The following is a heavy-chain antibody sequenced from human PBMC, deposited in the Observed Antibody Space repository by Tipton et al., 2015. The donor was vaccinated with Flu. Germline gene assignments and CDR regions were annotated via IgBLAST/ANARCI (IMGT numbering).Heavy chain of an antibody. Sequence: GSLRLSCAASGFPFSGYWFHWVRQSPGGGLVWLSRINTDGSTTDYADFVEGRFTVSRDNARNTVYLQMNNLRAEDTALYYCTRDSHYYESSASLDIVFWGQGTMVTVSS. CDR1: GFPFSGYW. CDR3: TRDSHYYESSASLDIVF. V-gene: IGHV3-74*01. CDR2: INTDGSTT. D-gene: IGHD3-22*01. J-gene: IGHJ3*01.